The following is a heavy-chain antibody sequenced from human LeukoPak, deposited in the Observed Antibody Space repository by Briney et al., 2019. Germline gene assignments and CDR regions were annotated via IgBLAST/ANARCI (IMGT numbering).Heavy chain of an antibody. J-gene: IGHJ4*02. CDR2: INPNSGGT. D-gene: IGHD3-22*01. CDR3: ARDQGYYYDSSGYYSSFDY. V-gene: IGHV1-2*02. Sequence: ASVKVSCKASGYTFTGYYMHCVRQAPGQGLEWMGWINPNSGGTNYAQKFQGRVTMTRDTSISTAYMELSRLRSDDTAVYYCARDQGYYYDSSGYYSSFDYWGQGTLVTVSS. CDR1: GYTFTGYY.